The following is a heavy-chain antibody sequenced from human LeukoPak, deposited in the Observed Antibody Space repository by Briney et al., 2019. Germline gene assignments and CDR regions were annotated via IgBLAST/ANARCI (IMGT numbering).Heavy chain of an antibody. CDR3: ARRSDCTSTSCYRGFYY. D-gene: IGHD2-2*01. CDR2: ISHSGST. V-gene: IGHV4-38-2*01. J-gene: IGHJ4*02. Sequence: SETLSLTCAVSGYFISSGYYWGWIRQPPGKGLEWIGTISHSGSTRYNPSLKSRVTISVDTSKNQFSLKLSSVTAADTAVYYCARRSDCTSTSCYRGFYYWGQGTLVTVSS. CDR1: GYFISSGYY.